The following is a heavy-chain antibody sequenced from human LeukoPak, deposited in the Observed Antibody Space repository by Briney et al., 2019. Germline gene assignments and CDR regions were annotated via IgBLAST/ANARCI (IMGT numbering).Heavy chain of an antibody. Sequence: PGGSLRLSCAASGFTFSNYGMHWVRQAPGKGLEWVAVIWYDGSNKFCADSVKGRFTISRDNSKNTLYLQMNSLRAEDTAVYYCASTFRARYYYMDVWGKGTTVTVSS. D-gene: IGHD1-26*01. V-gene: IGHV3-33*01. CDR3: ASTFRARYYYMDV. CDR1: GFTFSNYG. J-gene: IGHJ6*03. CDR2: IWYDGSNK.